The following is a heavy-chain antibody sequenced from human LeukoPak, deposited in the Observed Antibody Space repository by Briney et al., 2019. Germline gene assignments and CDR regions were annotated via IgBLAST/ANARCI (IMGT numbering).Heavy chain of an antibody. V-gene: IGHV3-23*01. CDR2: ISGSGGST. Sequence: GGSLRLSCAASGFTFSSYAMSWVRQAPGKGLEWVSAISGSGGSTYYADSVKGRFTISRDNSKNTLYLQMNSLRAEDTAVYYRAKPVLRFLEWTPIDYWGQGTLVTVSS. D-gene: IGHD3-3*01. J-gene: IGHJ4*02. CDR3: AKPVLRFLEWTPIDY. CDR1: GFTFSSYA.